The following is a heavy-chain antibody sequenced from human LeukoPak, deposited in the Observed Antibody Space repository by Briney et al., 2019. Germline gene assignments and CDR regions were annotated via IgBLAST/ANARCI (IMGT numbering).Heavy chain of an antibody. CDR2: IYHSGST. Sequence: SETLSLTCTVSGYSISSGYYWGWIRQSPGKGLEWIGTIYHSGSTYYSPSLKSRVTISVDTSKNQFSLKLSSVTAADTAVYYCAREGIQLWPSDYWGQRTLVTVSS. CDR3: AREGIQLWPSDY. V-gene: IGHV4-38-2*02. CDR1: GYSISSGYY. D-gene: IGHD5-18*01. J-gene: IGHJ4*02.